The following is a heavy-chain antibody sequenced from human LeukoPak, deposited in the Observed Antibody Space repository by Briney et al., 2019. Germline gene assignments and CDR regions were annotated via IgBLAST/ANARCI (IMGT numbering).Heavy chain of an antibody. CDR2: MNPNSGNT. Sequence: KPGASVTVSCKASGYTFTSYDINWVRQATGQGLEWMGWMNPNSGNTGYAQKFQGRVTMTRSTSISTAYMELSSLRSEDTAVYYCARLYGDYWYFDLWGRGTLVTVSS. CDR1: GYTFTSYD. J-gene: IGHJ2*01. V-gene: IGHV1-8*01. D-gene: IGHD4-17*01. CDR3: ARLYGDYWYFDL.